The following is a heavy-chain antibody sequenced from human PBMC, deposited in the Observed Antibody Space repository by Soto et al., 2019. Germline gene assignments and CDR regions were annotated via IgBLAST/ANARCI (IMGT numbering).Heavy chain of an antibody. CDR2: IIPFFGTS. Sequence: QVQLVQSGAEVKKPGSSVKVSCEASGGTFSSYPINWVRQAPGQGLEWMGGIIPFFGTSNYARKFQGRVTITADDSTSTAYMELRSLRSEDTAVYYCARVGHITNYGMAVWCQGTTVTVSS. V-gene: IGHV1-69*01. CDR1: GGTFSSYP. J-gene: IGHJ6*02. CDR3: ARVGHITNYGMAV. D-gene: IGHD1-26*01.